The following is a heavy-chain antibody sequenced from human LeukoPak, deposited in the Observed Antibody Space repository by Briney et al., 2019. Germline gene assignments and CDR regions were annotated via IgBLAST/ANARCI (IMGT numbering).Heavy chain of an antibody. J-gene: IGHJ6*02. CDR3: VISGVGIAAGGNLDV. D-gene: IGHD6-13*01. Sequence: GGSLRLSCAPSGFTVSSNYMSWVRQAPGKGVEWVSVIYSGGSTYYADSVKGRFPISRHNSKNTLYLHMNSMRAEDTAVYYCVISGVGIAAGGNLDVWGQGTKVTVSS. CDR2: IYSGGST. V-gene: IGHV3-53*04. CDR1: GFTVSSNY.